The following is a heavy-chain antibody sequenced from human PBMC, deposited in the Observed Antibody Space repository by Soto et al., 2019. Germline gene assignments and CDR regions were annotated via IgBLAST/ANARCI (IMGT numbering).Heavy chain of an antibody. J-gene: IGHJ6*02. CDR3: ATQSNFDWLLRYYGMDV. CDR2: FDPEDGET. V-gene: IGHV1-24*01. D-gene: IGHD3-9*01. CDR1: GYTLTELS. Sequence: GASVKVSCKVSGYTLTELSMHWVRQAPGKGLEWMGGFDPEDGETIYAQKFQGRVTMTEDTSTDTAYMELSSLRSEDTAVYYCATQSNFDWLLRYYGMDVWGQGTTVTVSS.